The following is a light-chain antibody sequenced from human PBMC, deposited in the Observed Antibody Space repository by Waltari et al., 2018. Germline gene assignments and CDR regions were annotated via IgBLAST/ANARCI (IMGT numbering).Light chain of an antibody. CDR1: QSVSSY. CDR2: DAS. J-gene: IGKJ5*01. Sequence: EIVLTQFPATLSLSPGARATLSCRASQSVSSYLVWYQQKPGQTPRLVIYDASTRAPGIPARFSGSGSGTDFTLTISSLDPEDFAVYYCHQRSNWPITFGQGTRLEIK. V-gene: IGKV3-11*01. CDR3: HQRSNWPIT.